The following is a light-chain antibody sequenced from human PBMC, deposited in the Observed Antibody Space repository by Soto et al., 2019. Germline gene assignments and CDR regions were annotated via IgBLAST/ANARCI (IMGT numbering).Light chain of an antibody. CDR1: SSDVGGYNY. CDR3: SSYTSSSTLDVV. J-gene: IGLJ2*01. Sequence: QSALTQPASVSGSPGQSITISCTGTSSDVGGYNYVSWYQQHPGKAPKVMIYDVSNRPSGVSNRCSGSKSGNTASLTISGLQAEDEADYYCSSYTSSSTLDVVFGGGTKLTVL. V-gene: IGLV2-14*01. CDR2: DVS.